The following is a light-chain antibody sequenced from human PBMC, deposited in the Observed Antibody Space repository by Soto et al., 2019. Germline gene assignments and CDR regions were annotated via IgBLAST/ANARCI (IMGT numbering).Light chain of an antibody. V-gene: IGKV1-9*01. CDR3: QQLNTLPFT. CDR2: GAS. J-gene: IGKJ5*01. CDR1: QGVSTY. Sequence: DIQLTQSPSFLSASVGDRVTMTCRASQGVSTYLAWYQQKPGKAPKLLIYGASTLQSGVPSRFSGSGSGTEFALAISSLLPEDFATYHCQQLNTLPFTFGQGTRLEIK.